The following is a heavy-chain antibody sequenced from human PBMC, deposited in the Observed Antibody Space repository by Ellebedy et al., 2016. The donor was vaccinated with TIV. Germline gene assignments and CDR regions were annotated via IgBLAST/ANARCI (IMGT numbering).Heavy chain of an antibody. V-gene: IGHV3-30*02. D-gene: IGHD2-2*02. Sequence: PGGSLRLSCAASGFIFSNYGMQWARQAPGKGLEWVAVARRDGNKKNHADSVKGRFSVSRDNSKNTLYLQMDSLRPEDTAVYYCARGFYNRMDVWGQGTTVTVSS. CDR1: GFIFSNYG. CDR2: ARRDGNKK. CDR3: ARGFYNRMDV. J-gene: IGHJ6*02.